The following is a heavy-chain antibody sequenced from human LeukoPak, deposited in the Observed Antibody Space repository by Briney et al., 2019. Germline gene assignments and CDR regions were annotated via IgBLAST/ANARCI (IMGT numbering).Heavy chain of an antibody. CDR2: IRSSGSTI. V-gene: IGHV3-11*04. CDR1: GFTFSDYY. Sequence: GGSLRLSCAASGFTFSDYYMSWIRQAPGKGLEWVSYIRSSGSTIYYADSVKGRFTISRDNAKNSLYLQMNSLRAEDTAVYYCARVEVVIATDLDVWGKGTTVTVSS. CDR3: ARVEVVIATDLDV. D-gene: IGHD2-21*01. J-gene: IGHJ6*04.